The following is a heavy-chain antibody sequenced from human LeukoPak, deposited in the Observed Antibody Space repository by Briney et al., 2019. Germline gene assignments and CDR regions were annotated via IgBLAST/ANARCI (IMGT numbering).Heavy chain of an antibody. D-gene: IGHD3-22*01. V-gene: IGHV3-66*01. Sequence: AGGSLRLSCAASGFTLNNNYMSWVRQAPGKGLEWVSVIYRGGSTYYADAVKGRFSISRDDSKNTLYLQMNSLRAEDTAVYYCAREPHYYDPNGPFLWGRGTLVTVSS. CDR1: GFTLNNNY. CDR2: IYRGGST. CDR3: AREPHYYDPNGPFL. J-gene: IGHJ2*01.